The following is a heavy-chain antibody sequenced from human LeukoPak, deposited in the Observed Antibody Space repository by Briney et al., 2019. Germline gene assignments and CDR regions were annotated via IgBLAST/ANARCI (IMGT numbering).Heavy chain of an antibody. V-gene: IGHV3-23*01. CDR3: AKAKYSSSSDLLDY. CDR1: GFTFSSYV. CDR2: ISSSGSGGNT. Sequence: GGSLRLSCAASGFTFSSYVMSWVRQAPGKGLEWVSGISSSGSGGNTYYADSVKGRFTISRDISKNTLFLQMNSLRADDTAVYYCAKAKYSSSSDLLDYWGQGTLVTVSS. D-gene: IGHD6-6*01. J-gene: IGHJ4*02.